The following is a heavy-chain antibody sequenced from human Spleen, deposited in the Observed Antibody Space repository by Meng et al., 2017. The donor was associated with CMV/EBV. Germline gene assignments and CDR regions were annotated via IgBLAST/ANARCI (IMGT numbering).Heavy chain of an antibody. CDR2: ASYDSIFK. D-gene: IGHD2-15*01. Sequence: SGFRFRAHGMHWVSQAPGKGLECVSVASYDSIFKHCADPVHGRLTHRRENSMYTVYLQMNSLRTGDTAGYYCARESFDSEDHSFDYWGQGALVTVSS. V-gene: IGHV3-30*03. CDR1: GFRFRAHG. CDR3: ARESFDSEDHSFDY. J-gene: IGHJ4*02.